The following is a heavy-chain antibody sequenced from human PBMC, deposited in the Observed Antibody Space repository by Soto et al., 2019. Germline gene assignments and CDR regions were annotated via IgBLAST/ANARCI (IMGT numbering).Heavy chain of an antibody. CDR1: GDSISYLDYF. J-gene: IGHJ5*01. D-gene: IGHD7-27*01. CDR3: ARGRYCLTGRCFPNWFDS. Sequence: SETLSLTCSVSGDSISYLDYFWAWIRQPPGQALEYIGYIYKSATTYYNPSFESRVAISVDTSKSQFSLNVTSVTAADTAVYFCARGRYCLTGRCFPNWFDSWGQGALVTVSS. CDR2: IYKSATT. V-gene: IGHV4-30-4*01.